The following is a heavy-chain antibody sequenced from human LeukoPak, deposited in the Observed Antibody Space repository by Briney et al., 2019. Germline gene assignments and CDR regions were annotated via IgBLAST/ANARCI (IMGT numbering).Heavy chain of an antibody. CDR2: ISYDGSNK. CDR1: GFTFSSYG. D-gene: IGHD4-11*01. Sequence: GGSLRLSCAASGFTFSSYGMHWVRQAPGKGLEWVAVISYDGSNKYYADSVKGRFTISRDNSKNTLYLQMNSLRAEDTVVYYCAKDDYSLFPDLWGQGTLVTVSS. CDR3: AKDDYSLFPDL. J-gene: IGHJ5*02. V-gene: IGHV3-30*18.